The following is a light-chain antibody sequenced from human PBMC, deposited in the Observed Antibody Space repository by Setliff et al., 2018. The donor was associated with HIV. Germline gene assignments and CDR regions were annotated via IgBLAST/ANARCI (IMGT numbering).Light chain of an antibody. Sequence: QSVLTQPASVSGSPGQSITISCTGTSNDVGCYDLVSWYQQQPASAPKLIIYQATTRPSGVSNRCSGSKAGNVASLTISGLQAEDEADYYCCSNTVSNTFVFRTWTKVTVL. CDR1: SNDVGCYDL. CDR2: QAT. CDR3: CSNTVSNTFV. V-gene: IGLV2-23*01. J-gene: IGLJ1*01.